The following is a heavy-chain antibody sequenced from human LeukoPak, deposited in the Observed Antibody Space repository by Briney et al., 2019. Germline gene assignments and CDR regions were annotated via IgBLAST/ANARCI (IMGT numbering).Heavy chain of an antibody. CDR1: GFTLSTYT. J-gene: IGHJ6*03. CDR3: ARSGIKMVRGLIIKSPYHMDV. D-gene: IGHD3-10*01. Sequence: GGSLRLSCAASGFTLSTYTMNWVRQAPGKGLEWVSSISSSSSYIYYADSVKGRFTISRDDAKNSLSLQMNSLRAEDTAVYYCARSGIKMVRGLIIKSPYHMDVWGKGTTVTVSS. V-gene: IGHV3-21*01. CDR2: ISSSSSYI.